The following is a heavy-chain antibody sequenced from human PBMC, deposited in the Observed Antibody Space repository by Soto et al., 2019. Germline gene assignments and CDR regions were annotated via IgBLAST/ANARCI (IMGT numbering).Heavy chain of an antibody. Sequence: QVQLVQSGAEVKKPGSSVKVSCKASGGTFSSYAISWVRQAPGQGLEWMGGIIPIFGTANYAQKFQGRVTITADESTSKAYMELSSLRSEDTAVYYCAREVKYRNSGDSYYYYCMAVCGRGTTVTVSS. D-gene: IGHD1-7*01. CDR2: IIPIFGTA. V-gene: IGHV1-69*01. J-gene: IGHJ6*02. CDR1: GGTFSSYA. CDR3: AREVKYRNSGDSYYYYCMAV.